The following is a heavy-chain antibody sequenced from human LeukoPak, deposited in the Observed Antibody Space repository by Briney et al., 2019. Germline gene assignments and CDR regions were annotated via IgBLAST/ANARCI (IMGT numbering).Heavy chain of an antibody. CDR3: AIFDFLFGEIDNWFDP. D-gene: IGHD3-16*01. CDR2: IYPRDSDT. J-gene: IGHJ5*02. CDR1: GYIFINYW. Sequence: KCGESLKISCKASGYIFINYWIAWVRQMPGKGLEWMGIIYPRDSDTRYSPSFQGQVTISADKSISTAYLQWSSLKASDTAMYYCAIFDFLFGEIDNWFDPWGQGTQVTVSS. V-gene: IGHV5-51*01.